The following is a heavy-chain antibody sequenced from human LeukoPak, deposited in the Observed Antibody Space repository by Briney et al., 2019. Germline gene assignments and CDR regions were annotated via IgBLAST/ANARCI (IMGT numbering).Heavy chain of an antibody. D-gene: IGHD2-2*01. CDR2: INWNGAWT. J-gene: IGHJ6*02. CDR3: ARGSCSTNNCYERLRGLDV. V-gene: IGHV3-20*04. Sequence: GGSLRLSCAASGFKFDDYGMSWVRQAPGKGLEGVCDINWNGAWTGYADSVKGRFTISRDNDNNSIYLQMNSLRAGDTAVYYCARGSCSTNNCYERLRGLDVWGQGTMVTVSS. CDR1: GFKFDDYG.